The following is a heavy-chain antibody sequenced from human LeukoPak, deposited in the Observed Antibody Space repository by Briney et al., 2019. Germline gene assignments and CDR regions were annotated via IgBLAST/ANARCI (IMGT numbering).Heavy chain of an antibody. D-gene: IGHD2-2*01. V-gene: IGHV4-30-2*01. Sequence: PSETLSLTCTVSGGSISSGGYYWSWIRQPPGKGLEWIGYIYHSGTTYYNSSLKSRVTISVDRYKNQFSLKLSFVTAADTAVYYCARDYCTTTSCSYSDYWGRGTLVTVSS. CDR2: IYHSGTT. CDR3: ARDYCTTTSCSYSDY. CDR1: GGSISSGGYY. J-gene: IGHJ4*02.